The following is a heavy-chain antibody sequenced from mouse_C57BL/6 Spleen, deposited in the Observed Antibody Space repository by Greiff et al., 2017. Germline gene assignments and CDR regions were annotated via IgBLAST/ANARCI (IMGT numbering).Heavy chain of an antibody. CDR3: ARRGDSSGVAD. D-gene: IGHD3-2*02. CDR2: IHPNSGST. CDR1: GYTFTSYW. J-gene: IGHJ3*01. V-gene: IGHV1-64*01. Sequence: QVQLQQPGAELVKPGASVKLSCKASGYTFTSYWMHWVKQRPGQGLEWIGMIHPNSGSTNYNEKFKSKATLTVVKSSSTAYMQLRSLTSEDSAVYYCARRGDSSGVADWGQGTLVTVSA.